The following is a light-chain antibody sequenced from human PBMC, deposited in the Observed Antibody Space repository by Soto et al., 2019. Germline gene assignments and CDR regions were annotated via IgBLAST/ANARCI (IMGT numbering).Light chain of an antibody. CDR3: HQYNIWPPWT. J-gene: IGKJ1*01. CDR1: QSVSSN. V-gene: IGKV3-15*01. CDR2: GAS. Sequence: EIVLTQSPATLSVSPGERATLSCRASQSVSSNLAWYQQKPGQPPRLLIYGASTRAPGIPARFSGSGSGTEFTLTISSLQSEDFATYYCHQYNIWPPWTFGQGTKVEIK.